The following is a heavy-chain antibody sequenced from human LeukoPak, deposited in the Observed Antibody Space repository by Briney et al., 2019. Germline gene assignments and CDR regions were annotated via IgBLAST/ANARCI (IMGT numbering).Heavy chain of an antibody. Sequence: GGSLRLSCEVSGFVFRRYWMHWVRQVPGKGLVWVARTNTAGTITTYADSVKGRFTISRDNSKNTLYLQMNSLRAEDTAVYYCAKEEVELGYFDYWGQGTLVTVSS. CDR2: TNTAGTIT. V-gene: IGHV3-74*01. CDR1: GFVFRRYW. D-gene: IGHD1-7*01. J-gene: IGHJ4*02. CDR3: AKEEVELGYFDY.